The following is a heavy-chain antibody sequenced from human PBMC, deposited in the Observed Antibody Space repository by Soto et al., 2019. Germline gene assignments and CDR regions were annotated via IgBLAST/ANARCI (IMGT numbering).Heavy chain of an antibody. V-gene: IGHV4-59*01. Sequence: QVQLQESGPGLVKPSETLSLTCTVSGGSISSYYWSWIRQPPGKGLEWIGYIYYSGSTNYNPSLMCRVTISVDTSKNQCSLTLSSATAADTAVYYCALVLYCGSGIPLGYWGQGTLVTVSS. D-gene: IGHD3-10*01. CDR2: IYYSGST. CDR3: ALVLYCGSGIPLGY. CDR1: GGSISSYY. J-gene: IGHJ4*02.